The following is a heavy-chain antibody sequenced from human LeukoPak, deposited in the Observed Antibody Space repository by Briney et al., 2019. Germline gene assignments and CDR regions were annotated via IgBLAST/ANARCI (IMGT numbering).Heavy chain of an antibody. CDR2: INHSGST. Sequence: SETLSLTCAVYGGSFSGYYWSWIRQPPGRGLEWIGEINHSGSTNYNPSLKSRVTISVDKSKNQFSLKLSSVTAADTAVYYCARVLGERYYASGSYYGWGQGTLVTVSS. V-gene: IGHV4-34*01. J-gene: IGHJ4*02. CDR1: GGSFSGYY. D-gene: IGHD3-10*01. CDR3: ARVLGERYYASGSYYG.